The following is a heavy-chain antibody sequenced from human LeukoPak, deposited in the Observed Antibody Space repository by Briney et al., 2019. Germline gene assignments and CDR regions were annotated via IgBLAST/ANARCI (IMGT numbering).Heavy chain of an antibody. Sequence: PSETLSLTCTVPGGSISSYYWSWIRQPPGKGLEWIGYIYYSGSTNYNPSLKSRVTISVDTSKNQFSLKLSSVTAADTAVYYCARSLHYGAERDYWGQGTLVTVSS. D-gene: IGHD4-17*01. V-gene: IGHV4-59*01. CDR2: IYYSGST. J-gene: IGHJ4*02. CDR3: ARSLHYGAERDY. CDR1: GGSISSYY.